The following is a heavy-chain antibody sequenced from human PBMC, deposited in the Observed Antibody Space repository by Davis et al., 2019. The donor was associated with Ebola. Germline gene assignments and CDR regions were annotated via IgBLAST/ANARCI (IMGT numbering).Heavy chain of an antibody. V-gene: IGHV3-11*01. CDR3: ARDLRDDFWSGYADY. CDR2: ISSSGSTI. D-gene: IGHD3-3*01. CDR1: GFTFSDYY. J-gene: IGHJ4*02. Sequence: PGGSLRLSCAASGFTFSDYYMSWIRQAPGKGLEWVSYISSSGSTIYYADSVKGRFTISRDNAKNSLYLQMNSLRAEDTAVYYCARDLRDDFWSGYADYWGQGTLVTVSS.